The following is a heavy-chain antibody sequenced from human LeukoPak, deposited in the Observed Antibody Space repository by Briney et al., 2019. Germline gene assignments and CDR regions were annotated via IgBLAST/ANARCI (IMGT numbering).Heavy chain of an antibody. CDR2: IYYSGST. V-gene: IGHV4-59*01. Sequence: SETLSLTCTVSGGSISSYYWSWIRQPPGKGLEWIGYIYYSGSTNYNPSLKSRVTISVDTSKNQFSLKLSSVTAADTAVYYCARDPSREIGWFDPWGQGTLVTVSS. CDR1: GGSISSYY. CDR3: ARDPSREIGWFDP. D-gene: IGHD1-26*01. J-gene: IGHJ5*02.